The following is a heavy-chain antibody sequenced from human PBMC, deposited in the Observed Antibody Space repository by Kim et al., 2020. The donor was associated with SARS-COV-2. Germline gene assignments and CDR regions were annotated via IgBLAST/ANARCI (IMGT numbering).Heavy chain of an antibody. CDR3: ARGRAGVVPAPILRIGPYYDYVIMDV. CDR2: VHESGIT. D-gene: IGHD2-2*02. CDR1: VGSFSGHY. J-gene: IGHJ6*02. V-gene: IGHV4-34*01. Sequence: SETLSLTCAVYVGSFSGHYWNWIRQPPGKGLEWIGHVHESGITTYTPSLQRRGAISVDTSTNQVSLKLTSVTAADTAFYYCARGRAGVVPAPILRIGPYYDYVIMDVWGHGTTVTVSS.